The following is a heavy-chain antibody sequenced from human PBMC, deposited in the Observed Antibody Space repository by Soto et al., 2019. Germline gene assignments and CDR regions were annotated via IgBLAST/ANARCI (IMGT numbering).Heavy chain of an antibody. Sequence: QVQLQESGPGLVKPSQTLSLTCTVSGGSISSGGYYWSWIRQHPGKGLEWIGYIYYSGSTYYNPSRKSRVTISVDTSKNQFSLKLSSVTVADTAVYYCARSGYSYGPNPLLYWGQGTLVTVSS. J-gene: IGHJ4*02. D-gene: IGHD5-18*01. CDR2: IYYSGST. CDR1: GGSISSGGYY. V-gene: IGHV4-31*03. CDR3: ARSGYSYGPNPLLY.